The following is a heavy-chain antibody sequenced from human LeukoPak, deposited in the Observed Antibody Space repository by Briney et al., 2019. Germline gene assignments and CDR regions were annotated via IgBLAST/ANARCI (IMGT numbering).Heavy chain of an antibody. CDR1: GFTFGIYS. V-gene: IGHV3-21*01. Sequence: GGPLKFSWEASGFTFGIYSMNGFGRAPGKGLNGSASISGGRYHIYYADALKGRFTISRDNAKNSLYLQMNSLRAEDTALYYCARGFTHGNSYYFYYMDVWGKGTTVTVSS. CDR2: ISGGRYHI. CDR3: ARGFTHGNSYYFYYMDV. D-gene: IGHD4-23*01. J-gene: IGHJ6*03.